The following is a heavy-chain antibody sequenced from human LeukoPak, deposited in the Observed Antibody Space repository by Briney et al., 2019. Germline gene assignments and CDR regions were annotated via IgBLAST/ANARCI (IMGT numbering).Heavy chain of an antibody. J-gene: IGHJ3*02. CDR2: IYWNDDK. CDR1: GFSLSTSGVG. Sequence: GHTLVNPTQTLTLTCTFSGFSLSTSGVGVGWIRQPPGKALEWLALIYWNDDKRYSPSLKSQLTITKVTSKNQVVLTMTNMDPVETATYYCAHRPIGPFLLAARPYDAFDIRGQGTMVTVSS. V-gene: IGHV2-5*01. CDR3: AHRPIGPFLLAARPYDAFDI. D-gene: IGHD6-6*01.